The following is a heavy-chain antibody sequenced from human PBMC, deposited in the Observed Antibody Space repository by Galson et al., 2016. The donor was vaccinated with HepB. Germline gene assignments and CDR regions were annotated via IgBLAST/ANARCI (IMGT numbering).Heavy chain of an antibody. Sequence: SLRLSCAASGFTFSSYGMSWVRQAPRKGLEWVSGISGSGGNTYYADSVKGRFTISRDNSKNTLYLQMNSLRAEDTAVYYCAKIEGRWVADYWGQGTLVTVSS. D-gene: IGHD2-15*01. CDR3: AKIEGRWVADY. J-gene: IGHJ4*02. V-gene: IGHV3-23*01. CDR1: GFTFSSYG. CDR2: ISGSGGNT.